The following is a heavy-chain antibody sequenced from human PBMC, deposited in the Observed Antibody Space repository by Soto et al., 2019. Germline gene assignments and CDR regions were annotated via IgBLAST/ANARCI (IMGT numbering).Heavy chain of an antibody. CDR3: ARPRGIAPAVWYFDL. D-gene: IGHD6-13*01. CDR1: GGSISSHY. V-gene: IGHV4-59*08. Sequence: QVQLQESGPGLVKPSETLSLTCTVSGGSISSHYWSWIRQPPGRGLEWIGFIYYSGITDSNPSLKRRTPXXLDPYQNHLSLRLSSVTAADTAVYYCARPRGIAPAVWYFDLWGRGTLVTVSS. CDR2: IYYSGIT. J-gene: IGHJ2*01.